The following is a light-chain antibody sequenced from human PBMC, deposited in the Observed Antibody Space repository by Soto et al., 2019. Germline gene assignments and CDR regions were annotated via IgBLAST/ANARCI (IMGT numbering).Light chain of an antibody. J-gene: IGKJ1*01. V-gene: IGKV3-20*01. CDR1: QSVSSSY. CDR3: RQYGRSLQT. CDR2: GAA. Sequence: ILLTQSPCTLSLSPGERATLSCRASQSVSSSYLACYQQKPGQAPRLLIYGAASRATGIPDRFSGSGSGTDFTLTISRLEPEDFAVYYCRQYGRSLQTFGQGTKVDIK.